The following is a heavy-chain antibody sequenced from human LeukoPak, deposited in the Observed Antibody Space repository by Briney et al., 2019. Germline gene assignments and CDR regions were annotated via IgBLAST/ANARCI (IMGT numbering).Heavy chain of an antibody. CDR1: GYTFTNYP. D-gene: IGHD6-25*01. J-gene: IGHJ6*02. CDR2: INTNTGNP. V-gene: IGHV7-4-1*02. CDR3: AKSLYSRAYFYYYSGMDV. Sequence: ASVKVSCKTSGYTFTNYPINWVRQAPGQGLEWMGWINTNTGNPTYAQGFTGRFVFSLDTSVSTASLQISSLKAEDAAVYYCAKSLYSRAYFYYYSGMDVWGQGTTVTVSS.